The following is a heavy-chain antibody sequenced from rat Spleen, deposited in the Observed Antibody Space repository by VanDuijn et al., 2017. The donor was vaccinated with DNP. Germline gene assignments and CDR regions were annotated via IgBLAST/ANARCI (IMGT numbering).Heavy chain of an antibody. Sequence: EVKLVESGGGLVQPGNSLKLSCAASGFNFNDYWMGWVRQAPGKVLEWSGQINKDSTQITYTSSLRDKLTISRDNAQNTLYLQMNKLISEDTAIYYCARGPNYGGYLDYFDYWGQGVMVTVSS. D-gene: IGHD1-11*01. CDR1: GFNFNDYW. CDR3: ARGPNYGGYLDYFDY. V-gene: IGHV4-2*01. J-gene: IGHJ2*01. CDR2: INKDSTQI.